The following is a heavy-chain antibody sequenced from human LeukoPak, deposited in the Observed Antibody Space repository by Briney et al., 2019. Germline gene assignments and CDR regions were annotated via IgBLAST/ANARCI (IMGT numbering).Heavy chain of an antibody. D-gene: IGHD1-26*01. CDR2: IYASGSP. CDR3: ARSYLGGTYYDWFDP. J-gene: IGHJ5*02. CDR1: GGSISDYY. Sequence: NPSETLSLTCTVSGGSISDYYWNWIRQPAGKGLEWIGRIYASGSPNYNPSLRSRVTISVDKSKNQFSLKLTSATAADTAVYYCARSYLGGTYYDWFDPWGQGTLVTVSS. V-gene: IGHV4-4*07.